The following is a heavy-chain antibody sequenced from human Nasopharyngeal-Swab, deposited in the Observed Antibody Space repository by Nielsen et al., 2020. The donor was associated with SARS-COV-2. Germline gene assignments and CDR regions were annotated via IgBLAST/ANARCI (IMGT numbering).Heavy chain of an antibody. CDR2: ISAYNGNT. V-gene: IGHV1-18*01. J-gene: IGHJ4*02. Sequence: ASVKVSCKAPGYTFTSYGISWVRQAPGQGLEWMGWISAYNGNTNYAQKLQGRITMTTDTSTSTAYMELRSLRSDDTAVYYCARVNLGMIVVVEDYWGQGTLVTVSS. D-gene: IGHD3-22*01. CDR3: ARVNLGMIVVVEDY. CDR1: GYTFTSYG.